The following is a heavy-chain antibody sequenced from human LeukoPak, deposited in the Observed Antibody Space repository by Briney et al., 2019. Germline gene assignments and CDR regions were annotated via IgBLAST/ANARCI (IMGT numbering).Heavy chain of an antibody. J-gene: IGHJ3*02. CDR2: IYYSGST. D-gene: IGHD4-23*01. Sequence: SETLSLTCTGSGGSISSYYWSWLRQPPGKGLEGVGYIYYSGSTNYNPSLKSRVTISVDTSKNQFSLKLSSVTAADTAVYYCARDLAVADAFDIWGQGTMVTVSS. V-gene: IGHV4-59*01. CDR1: GGSISSYY. CDR3: ARDLAVADAFDI.